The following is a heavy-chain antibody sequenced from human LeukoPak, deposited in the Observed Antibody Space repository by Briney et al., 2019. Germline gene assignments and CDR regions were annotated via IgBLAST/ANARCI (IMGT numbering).Heavy chain of an antibody. Sequence: PSQTLSLTCTVSGGSISSYYWSWIRQPPGKGLEWIGDIYYSGSTNYNPSLKSRVTISIDTSKNQFSLKLSSVTAADTAVYYCARGDPYFNYWGQGTLVTDSS. D-gene: IGHD2-21*01. CDR1: GGSISSYY. V-gene: IGHV4-59*01. J-gene: IGHJ4*02. CDR3: ARGDPYFNY. CDR2: IYYSGST.